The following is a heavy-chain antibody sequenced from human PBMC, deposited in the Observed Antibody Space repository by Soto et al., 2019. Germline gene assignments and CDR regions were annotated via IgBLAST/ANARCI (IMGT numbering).Heavy chain of an antibody. Sequence: QVQLVQSGAEVKRPGDSVKVSCQASGYTFGHFYITWVRQAPGQGLEWMGAISPHNRNTNYAEKFRGRVTMTTDPSTTTAYMELRSLRSDDTAVYYCARDEGGYDILTGYYKAHHFDQWGQGALVTVSS. J-gene: IGHJ4*02. CDR1: GYTFGHFY. CDR2: ISPHNRNT. V-gene: IGHV1-18*01. D-gene: IGHD3-9*01. CDR3: ARDEGGYDILTGYYKAHHFDQ.